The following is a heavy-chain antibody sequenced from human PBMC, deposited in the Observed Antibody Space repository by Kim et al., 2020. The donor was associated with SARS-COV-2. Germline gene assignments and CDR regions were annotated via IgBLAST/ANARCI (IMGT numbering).Heavy chain of an antibody. J-gene: IGHJ4*02. CDR3: AMAYCSSTSCYKSLDY. V-gene: IGHV3-30*07. Sequence: SGKGRFTISRDNSKNTLYLQMNSLRAEDTAVYYCAMAYCSSTSCYKSLDYWGQGTLVTVSS. D-gene: IGHD2-2*01.